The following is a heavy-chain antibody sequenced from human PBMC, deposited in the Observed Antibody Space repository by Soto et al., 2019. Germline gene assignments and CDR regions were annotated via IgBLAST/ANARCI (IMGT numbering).Heavy chain of an antibody. CDR2: IIPISETT. Sequence: QVQLVQSGAEVKKPGSSVKVSCKASGGTFSSYAISWVRQAPGQGLEWMGGIIPISETTNYAQKSQGRVTITADEYKSTAYMELSSLRSEDTAVYYCARSQGSSTSLEIYYYYFYGMDVWGQGTTVTVSS. J-gene: IGHJ6*02. D-gene: IGHD2-2*01. V-gene: IGHV1-69*01. CDR1: GGTFSSYA. CDR3: ARSQGSSTSLEIYYYYFYGMDV.